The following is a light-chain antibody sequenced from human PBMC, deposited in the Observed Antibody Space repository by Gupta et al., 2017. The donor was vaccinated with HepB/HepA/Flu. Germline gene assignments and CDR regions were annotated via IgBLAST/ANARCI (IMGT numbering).Light chain of an antibody. Sequence: DIQMTQSPSSVSASVGDTVIITCRASQGISWLAWYQQKPGKAPNLLIYAASTLQSGVPSRFSGCGTGTSFTRTVSSLQPEDFATYYCQQANSFPLTFGQGTRMEIK. CDR3: QQANSFPLT. CDR2: AAS. J-gene: IGKJ5*01. CDR1: QGISW. V-gene: IGKV1D-12*01.